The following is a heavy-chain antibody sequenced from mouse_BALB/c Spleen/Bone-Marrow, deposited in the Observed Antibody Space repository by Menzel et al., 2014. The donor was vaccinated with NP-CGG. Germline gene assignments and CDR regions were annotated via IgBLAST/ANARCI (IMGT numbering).Heavy chain of an antibody. Sequence: EVMLVESGGGLVQPGGSLKLSCAASGFTFSSYGMSWVRQTPDKRLELVATINSNGGSTYYPDSVKSRFTISRDNAKNTLYLQMSSLKSEDTAMYYCARDYDYDYWGQGTTLTVSS. CDR1: GFTFSSYG. CDR2: INSNGGST. D-gene: IGHD2-4*01. CDR3: ARDYDYDY. J-gene: IGHJ2*01. V-gene: IGHV5-6-3*01.